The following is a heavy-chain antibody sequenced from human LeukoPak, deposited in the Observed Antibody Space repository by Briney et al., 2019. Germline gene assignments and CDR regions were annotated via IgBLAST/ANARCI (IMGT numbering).Heavy chain of an antibody. V-gene: IGHV5-51*01. CDR3: ARRGSYYDSSGYYLDY. Sequence: GESLKISCKGSGYSFTSYWIGWVRQMPGKGLEWMGIIYPDDSDTRYSPSFQGQVTISADKSISTAYLQWSSLKASDTAMYYCARRGSYYDSSGYYLDYWGQGTLVTVSS. CDR2: IYPDDSDT. D-gene: IGHD3-22*01. J-gene: IGHJ4*02. CDR1: GYSFTSYW.